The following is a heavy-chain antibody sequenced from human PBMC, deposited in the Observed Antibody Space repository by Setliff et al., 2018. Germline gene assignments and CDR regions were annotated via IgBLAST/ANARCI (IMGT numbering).Heavy chain of an antibody. Sequence: LRLSCAASGFTFSEEWMSWVRQAPGKGLEWIGRIKSEIAGGTTDYGAPVKGRFTISRDDSKNTLLLQMNNLKTEDTALYYCTTTHYTGNSRTLDFWGPGTLVTVSS. J-gene: IGHJ4*02. CDR1: GFTFSEEW. D-gene: IGHD1-26*01. CDR3: TTTHYTGNSRTLDF. V-gene: IGHV3-15*01. CDR2: IKSEIAGGTT.